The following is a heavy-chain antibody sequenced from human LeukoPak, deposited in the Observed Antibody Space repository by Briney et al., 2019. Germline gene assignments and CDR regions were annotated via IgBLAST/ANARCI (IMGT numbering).Heavy chain of an antibody. J-gene: IGHJ1*01. V-gene: IGHV3-66*01. D-gene: IGHD6-13*01. CDR1: GFTVSSNY. CDR2: IYSGGGT. CDR3: AKGPGSWYFQH. Sequence: GGSLRLSCAASGFTVSSNYMTWVRRAPGKGLEWVSVIYSGGGTYYADSVKGRFTISRDNSKNTLYPQMNSLRAEDTAVYYCAKGPGSWYFQHWGQGTLVTVSS.